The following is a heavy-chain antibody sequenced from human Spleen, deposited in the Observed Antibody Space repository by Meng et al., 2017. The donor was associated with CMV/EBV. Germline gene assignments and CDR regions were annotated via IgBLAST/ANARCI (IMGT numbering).Heavy chain of an antibody. J-gene: IGHJ4*02. Sequence: GESLKISCAASGFTFSDYSMNWVRQAPGKGLEWVSGINWNGGSTGYADSVKGRFTISRDNAKNSLYLQMNSLRVEDTAVYYCAREGPNSGWYVDYWGQGILVTVSS. CDR2: INWNGGST. D-gene: IGHD6-19*01. CDR3: AREGPNSGWYVDY. V-gene: IGHV3-20*04. CDR1: GFTFSDYS.